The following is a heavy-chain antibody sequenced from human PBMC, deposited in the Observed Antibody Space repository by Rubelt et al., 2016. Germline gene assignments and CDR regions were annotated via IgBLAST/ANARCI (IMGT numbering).Heavy chain of an antibody. CDR1: GYTFTSSD. Sequence: QVQLVQSGSELKKPGASVKVSCKASGYTFTSSDINWVRQATGQGLEWMGWMNPNSGNTGHAQRFQGRVTITRNTSIRTAYMELSSLRSEDTAVYYCARIPARYCSGGSRFRRTFDYWGQGTLVTDSS. CDR2: MNPNSGNT. J-gene: IGHJ4*02. V-gene: IGHV1-8*01. CDR3: ARIPARYCSGGSRFRRTFDY. D-gene: IGHD2-15*01.